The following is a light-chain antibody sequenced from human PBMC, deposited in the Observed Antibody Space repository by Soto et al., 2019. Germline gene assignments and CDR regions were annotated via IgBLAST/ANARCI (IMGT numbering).Light chain of an antibody. Sequence: IELTHSAATLSVSPGGRATLSCRASQRLXGAFDWYQQKPGQAPRVLXDCASTRATSCPARFSGSGSGTAFTLTISSLHSEDSAVYYCQQYNNGPWTFGQGTKVDIK. CDR1: QRLXGA. CDR3: QQYNNGPWT. J-gene: IGKJ1*01. V-gene: IGKV3-15*01. CDR2: CAS.